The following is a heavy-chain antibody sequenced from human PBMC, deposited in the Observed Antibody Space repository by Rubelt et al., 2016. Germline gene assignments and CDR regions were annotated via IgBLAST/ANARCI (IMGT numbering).Heavy chain of an antibody. Sequence: QVQLQQWGAGLLKPSETLSLSCAVYGGSFSGYYWSWIRQPPGKGLEWIGEIDHSGITNYNPSLKSRVTISADTPKNQFSLKLSLVTAADTAVYYCARHVSSGWYYYYGMDVWGQGTTVTASS. CDR1: GGSFSGYY. V-gene: IGHV4-34*01. J-gene: IGHJ6*02. CDR3: ARHVSSGWYYYYGMDV. D-gene: IGHD6-19*01. CDR2: IDHSGIT.